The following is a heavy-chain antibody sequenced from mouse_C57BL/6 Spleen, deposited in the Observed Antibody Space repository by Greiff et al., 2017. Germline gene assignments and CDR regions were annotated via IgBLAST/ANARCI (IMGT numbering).Heavy chain of an antibody. CDR3: AEFRY. CDR2: ISSGSSSI. CDR1: GFTFSDYG. V-gene: IGHV5-17*01. Sequence: DVHLVESGGGLVKPGGSLKLSCAASGFTFSDYGMPWVRQAPEKGLEWVAYISSGSSSIYYADTVKGRFTISRDNAKNTRFLQMTSLVSEGTAMYYCAEFRYWGQGTTLTVSS. J-gene: IGHJ2*01.